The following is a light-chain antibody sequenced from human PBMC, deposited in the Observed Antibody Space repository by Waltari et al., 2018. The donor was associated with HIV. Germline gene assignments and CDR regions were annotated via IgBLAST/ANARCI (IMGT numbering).Light chain of an antibody. Sequence: QSVLTQPPSAFGSPGQRLTISCSGSSSNSGRNAVNWYQQFPGTAPTFLILGNDQRPSGVPARISGSKSGTSASLAISGLRSEDEGEYYCASWDDSLQAVVFGGGTKVTV. CDR3: ASWDDSLQAVV. V-gene: IGLV1-44*01. CDR2: GND. CDR1: SSNSGRNA. J-gene: IGLJ2*01.